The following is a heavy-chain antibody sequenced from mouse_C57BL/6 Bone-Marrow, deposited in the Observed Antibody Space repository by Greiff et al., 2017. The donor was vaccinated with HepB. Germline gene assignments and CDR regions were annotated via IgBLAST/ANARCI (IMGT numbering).Heavy chain of an antibody. J-gene: IGHJ2*01. CDR3: ARDLDYFDY. Sequence: EVKLVVSEGGLVQPGSSMKLSCTASGFTFSDYYMAWVRQVPEKGLEWVANINYDGSSTYYLDSLKSRCIISRDNAKNILYLQMSSLKSEDTATYYCARDLDYFDYWGQGTTLTVSS. V-gene: IGHV5-16*01. CDR2: INYDGSST. CDR1: GFTFSDYY.